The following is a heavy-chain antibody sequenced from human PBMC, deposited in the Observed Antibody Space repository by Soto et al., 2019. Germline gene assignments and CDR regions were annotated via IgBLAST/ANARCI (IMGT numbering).Heavy chain of an antibody. CDR3: ARTGTTPGNYYGMDV. V-gene: IGHV1-2*02. CDR2: ISPKSGGA. J-gene: IGHJ6*02. Sequence: ASVKVSCKASGYTFTDYYMHWVRQAPGQGFEWMGRISPKSGGANYAQKFQGRVTMTRDTSISTAYMELSRLRSDDTAVYYCARTGTTPGNYYGMDVWGQGTTVTVSS. CDR1: GYTFTDYY. D-gene: IGHD1-1*01.